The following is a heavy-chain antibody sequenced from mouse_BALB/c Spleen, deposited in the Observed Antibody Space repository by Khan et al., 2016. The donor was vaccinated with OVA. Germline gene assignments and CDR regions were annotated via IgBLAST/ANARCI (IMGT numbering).Heavy chain of an antibody. CDR1: GYTFTSYY. D-gene: IGHD1-1*02. Sequence: QVQLQQPGAELVKPGASVKLSCRASGYTFTSYYIYWVKQRPGQGLEWIGGINPSDGGTDFNEKFKNKATLTVDKSSSTAYMQRNSLTSEDSAVYYCSRSGWAAFAYWGQGTLVTVSA. CDR3: SRSGWAAFAY. CDR2: INPSDGGT. J-gene: IGHJ3*01. V-gene: IGHV1S81*02.